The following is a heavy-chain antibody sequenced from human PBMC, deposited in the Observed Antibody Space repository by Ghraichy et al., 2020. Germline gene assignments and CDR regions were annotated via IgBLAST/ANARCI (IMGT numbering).Heavy chain of an antibody. CDR2: TYRMAS. J-gene: IGHJ3*02. Sequence: SQTLSLTCVISGDSGENYNVGWNWIRQSPSRGLEWLGRTYRMASQYAESVKSRMTISPDTSKNQFSLQLNSVTPEDTALYYCARGRNHGFDIWGQGTMVTVSS. CDR1: GDSGENYNVG. V-gene: IGHV6-1*01. CDR3: ARGRNHGFDI.